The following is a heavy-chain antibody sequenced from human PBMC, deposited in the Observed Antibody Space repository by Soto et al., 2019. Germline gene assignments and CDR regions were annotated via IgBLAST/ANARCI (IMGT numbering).Heavy chain of an antibody. Sequence: QVQLVESGGGVVQPGRSLRLSCAASGFTYSTYTMHWVRQAPGKGLERVAVISYDGNNKFYADSVKGRFTVSRDSTKPTXYXXMNHLSPDATAMYDCARVGVSAPEYTWTYGTYFVYWGQGALVTVSS. CDR3: ARVGVSAPEYTWTYGTYFVY. D-gene: IGHD1-20*01. V-gene: IGHV3-30-3*01. CDR1: GFTYSTYT. J-gene: IGHJ4*02. CDR2: ISYDGNNK.